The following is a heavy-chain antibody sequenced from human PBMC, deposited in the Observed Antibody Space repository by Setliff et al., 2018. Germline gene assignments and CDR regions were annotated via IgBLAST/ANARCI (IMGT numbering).Heavy chain of an antibody. CDR3: ARTPLCDIAAAGSKAFDI. V-gene: IGHV1-69*05. J-gene: IGHJ3*02. CDR1: GGTFSSYA. Sequence: ASVKVSCKASGGTFSSYAISWVRQAPGQGLEWMGGIIPIFGTANYAQKFQGRVTITTDESTSTAYMELSSLRSEDTAVYYCARTPLCDIAAAGSKAFDIWGQGTMVTVSS. D-gene: IGHD6-13*01. CDR2: IIPIFGTA.